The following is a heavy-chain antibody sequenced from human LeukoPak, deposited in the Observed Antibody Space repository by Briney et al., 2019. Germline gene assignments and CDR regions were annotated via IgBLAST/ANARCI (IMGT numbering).Heavy chain of an antibody. D-gene: IGHD3-22*01. V-gene: IGHV1-69*04. CDR2: IIPILGIA. CDR1: GGTFSSYA. Sequence: GASVKVSCKASGGTFSSYAIRWVRQAPGQGLEWMGRIIPILGIANYAQKFQGRVTITADKSTSTAYMELSSLRSEDTAVYYCARDSPPLYYDSSGYYYYWGQGTLVTVSS. J-gene: IGHJ4*02. CDR3: ARDSPPLYYDSSGYYYY.